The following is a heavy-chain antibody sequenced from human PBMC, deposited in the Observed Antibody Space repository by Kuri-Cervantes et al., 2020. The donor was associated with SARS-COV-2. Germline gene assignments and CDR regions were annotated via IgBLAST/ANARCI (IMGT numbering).Heavy chain of an antibody. CDR1: RFTFNTYA. J-gene: IGHJ2*01. CDR2: ISGSGGST. D-gene: IGHD6-19*01. CDR3: ARAGYSTGWFPDWYFDL. Sequence: GESLKISCTASRFTFNTYAMSWVRQAPGKGLEWVSAISGSGGSTYYADSVKGRFTISRDNSKNTVNLQMNSLRGEDTALYYCARAGYSTGWFPDWYFDLWGRGTLVTVSS. V-gene: IGHV3-23*01.